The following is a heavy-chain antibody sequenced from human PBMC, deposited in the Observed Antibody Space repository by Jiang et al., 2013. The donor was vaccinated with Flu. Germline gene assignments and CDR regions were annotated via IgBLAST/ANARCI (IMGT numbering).Heavy chain of an antibody. V-gene: IGHV4-61*01. CDR3: ARLRVTAIMGKYFDY. CDR1: GGSISSSSYY. CDR2: IYYSGST. Sequence: ETLSLTCTVSGGSISSSSYYWSWIRQPPGKGLEWIGYIYYSGSTNYNPSLKSRVTISVDTSKNQFSLKLSSVTAADTAVYYCARLRVTAIMGKYFDYWGQGTLVTVSS. D-gene: IGHD2-21*02. J-gene: IGHJ4*02.